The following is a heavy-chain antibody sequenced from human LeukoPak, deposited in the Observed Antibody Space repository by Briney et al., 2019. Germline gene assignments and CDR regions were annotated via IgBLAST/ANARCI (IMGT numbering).Heavy chain of an antibody. J-gene: IGHJ6*02. CDR2: MNPNSGNT. Sequence: GASVKVSCKASGYTFTSYDINWVRQATGQGLEWMGWMNPNSGNTGYAQKFQGRVTMTRNTSISTAYMELSSLRSEDTAVYYCARGRWYDILTGTHYYYYGMDVWGQGTTVTVSS. CDR1: GYTFTSYD. V-gene: IGHV1-8*01. D-gene: IGHD3-9*01. CDR3: ARGRWYDILTGTHYYYYGMDV.